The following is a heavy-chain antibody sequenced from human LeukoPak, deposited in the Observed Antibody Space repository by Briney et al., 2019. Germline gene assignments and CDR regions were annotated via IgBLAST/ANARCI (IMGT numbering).Heavy chain of an antibody. CDR2: IYYSGST. D-gene: IGHD3-22*01. V-gene: IGHV4-59*01. Sequence: PSETLSLTCTVSGGSISSYYWNWIRQPPGKGLEWIGYIYYSGSTNYNPSLKSRGTISVDTSKNQFSLKLSSVTAADTAVYYCARVTGYMIEDYFDYWGQGTLVTVSS. CDR3: ARVTGYMIEDYFDY. CDR1: GGSISSYY. J-gene: IGHJ4*02.